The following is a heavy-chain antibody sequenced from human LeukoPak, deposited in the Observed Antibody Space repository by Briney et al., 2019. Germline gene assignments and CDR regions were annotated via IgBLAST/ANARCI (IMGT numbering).Heavy chain of an antibody. J-gene: IGHJ4*02. V-gene: IGHV3-7*01. CDR3: ARAPEYGTTDY. D-gene: IGHD1-7*01. Sequence: GGSLRLSCAASGFTFSSFWMSWVRQAPGKGLQWVANIKEDGSEKYYVDSVKGRFTISRDNAKNSLYPQMNSLTAEDTAVYYCARAPEYGTTDYWGQGTLVTVSS. CDR1: GFTFSSFW. CDR2: IKEDGSEK.